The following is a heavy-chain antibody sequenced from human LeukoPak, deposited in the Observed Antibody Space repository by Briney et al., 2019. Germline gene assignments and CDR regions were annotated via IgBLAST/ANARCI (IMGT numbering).Heavy chain of an antibody. Sequence: ASVKVSCQSSGYLFTSYSVNWVRQAPGQGLERMGIINPSGGSTSYAQKFQGRVTMTRDMSTSTVYMELSSLRSEDTAVYYCARVKDDSSGYYDAFDIWGQGTTVTVSS. D-gene: IGHD3-22*01. V-gene: IGHV1-46*01. J-gene: IGHJ3*02. CDR1: GYLFTSYS. CDR3: ARVKDDSSGYYDAFDI. CDR2: INPSGGST.